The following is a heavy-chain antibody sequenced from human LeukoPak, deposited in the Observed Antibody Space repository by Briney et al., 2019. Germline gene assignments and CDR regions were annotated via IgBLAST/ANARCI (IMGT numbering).Heavy chain of an antibody. Sequence: PGRALRLSCVASGFTFSSYGMHWVRQAPGKGLEWGAVISYDGRNKYYADSVKGRFTISRDNSKKTLYLQMNSLRAEDTAVYYCAKDQMNHGDYYYGMDVWGQGTTVTVSS. CDR2: ISYDGRNK. J-gene: IGHJ6*02. V-gene: IGHV3-30*18. D-gene: IGHD4-17*01. CDR1: GFTFSSYG. CDR3: AKDQMNHGDYYYGMDV.